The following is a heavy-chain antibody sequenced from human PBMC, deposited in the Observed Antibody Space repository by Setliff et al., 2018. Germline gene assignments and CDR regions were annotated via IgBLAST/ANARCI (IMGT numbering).Heavy chain of an antibody. CDR2: IYPGDSDT. CDR3: ARVVGADGIGIDY. D-gene: IGHD2-15*01. Sequence: GESLKISCKGSGYSFTTYWIGWVRQMPGKGLEWMGIIYPGDSDTRYSPSFQGQVTFSADKSISTAYLQWSSLKASGTATYYCARVVGADGIGIDYWGQGTVVTVS. V-gene: IGHV5-51*01. CDR1: GYSFTTYW. J-gene: IGHJ4*02.